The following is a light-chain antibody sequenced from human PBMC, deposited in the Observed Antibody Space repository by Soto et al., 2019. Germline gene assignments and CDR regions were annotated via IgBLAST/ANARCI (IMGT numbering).Light chain of an antibody. CDR2: DDN. V-gene: IGLV1-51*01. CDR3: AAWDDSLSGFYV. Sequence: QSVLTQPPSVSAAPGQKVTISCSGSSSNIGGNSVSWYQQLPGTAPKLLIYDDNKRPSGIPDRFSGSKSGTSASLAISGLRSEDEADYYCAAWDDSLSGFYVFGTGTKLTVL. CDR1: SSNIGGNS. J-gene: IGLJ1*01.